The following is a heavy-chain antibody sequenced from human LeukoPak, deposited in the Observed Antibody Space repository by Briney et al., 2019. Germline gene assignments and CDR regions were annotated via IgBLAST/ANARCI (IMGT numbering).Heavy chain of an antibody. CDR3: ARAPSGWYYGFDY. CDR1: GGSFSGYY. CDR2: INHSGST. J-gene: IGHJ4*02. D-gene: IGHD6-19*01. V-gene: IGHV4-34*01. Sequence: PSETLSLTCAVYGGSFSGYYWSWIRQPPGKGLEWIGEINHSGSTNYNPSLKSRVTISVDTSKNQFSLKLSSVTAADTAVYYCARAPSGWYYGFDYWGQGTLVTVSS.